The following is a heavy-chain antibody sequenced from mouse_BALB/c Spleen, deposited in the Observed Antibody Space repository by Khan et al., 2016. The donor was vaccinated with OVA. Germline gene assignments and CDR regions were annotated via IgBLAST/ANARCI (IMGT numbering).Heavy chain of an antibody. CDR3: GRPSYYYGNMSYWFLQG. V-gene: IGHV1-77*01. CDR2: IYPGSGKT. Sequence: VQLQESGPELVKPGASVKMSCKASGYTFTDYVINWMKQRTGQGLEWIGEIYPGSGKTNYNEKFRGKVTLTADKSSSTAYMQVSSLTSEDSAFYFCGRPSYYYGNMSYWFLQGWGAGTTVTVSS. CDR1: GYTFTDYV. J-gene: IGHJ1*01. D-gene: IGHD1-1*01.